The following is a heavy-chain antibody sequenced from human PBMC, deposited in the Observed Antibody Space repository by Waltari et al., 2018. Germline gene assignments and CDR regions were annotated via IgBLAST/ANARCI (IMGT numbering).Heavy chain of an antibody. D-gene: IGHD1-26*01. J-gene: IGHJ3*01. CDR1: GGSISSSSYS. CDR2: IYYSGST. V-gene: IGHV4-39*01. Sequence: QLQLQESGPGLVKPSETLSLTCTVSGGSISSSSYSWGWIRQPPGKGLEWIGSIYYSGSTYYNPSLKSRVTISVDTSKNQFSLKLSSVTAADTAVYYCARHDSQNNREGWGQGTMVTVSS. CDR3: ARHDSQNNREG.